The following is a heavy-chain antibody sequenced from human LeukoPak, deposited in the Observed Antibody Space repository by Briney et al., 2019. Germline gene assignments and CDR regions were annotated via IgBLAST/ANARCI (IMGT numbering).Heavy chain of an antibody. Sequence: ASVKVSCKVSGYTLTELSVHWVRQAPGKGLEWMGGFDPEDGETIYAQKFQGRVTMTEDTSTDTAYMELSSLRSEDTAVYYCATDVFVVRGVTRDYWGQGTLVTVSS. CDR3: ATDVFVVRGVTRDY. J-gene: IGHJ4*02. CDR1: GYTLTELS. CDR2: FDPEDGET. V-gene: IGHV1-24*01. D-gene: IGHD3-10*01.